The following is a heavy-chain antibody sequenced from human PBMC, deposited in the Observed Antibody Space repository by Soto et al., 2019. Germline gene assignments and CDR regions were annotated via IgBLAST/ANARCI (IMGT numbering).Heavy chain of an antibody. CDR2: INHGGTT. Sequence: SETLSLTCAVYGGSFSDYYWTWVRQPPGKGLEWIGEINHGGTTNYNPSLESRVTMSVDTSKNQFSLRLSSVTAADTAVYYCARDGGYATVDCWGQGTLVTVSS. V-gene: IGHV4-34*01. D-gene: IGHD2-15*01. CDR3: ARDGGYATVDC. J-gene: IGHJ4*02. CDR1: GGSFSDYY.